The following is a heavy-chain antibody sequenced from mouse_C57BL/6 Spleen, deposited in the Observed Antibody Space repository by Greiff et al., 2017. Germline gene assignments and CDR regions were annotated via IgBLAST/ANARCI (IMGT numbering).Heavy chain of an antibody. CDR1: GYTFTSYT. V-gene: IGHV1-4*01. CDR2: INPSSGYT. Sequence: VQLQQSGAELARPGASVKMSCKASGYTFTSYTMHWVKQRPGQGLEWIGYINPSSGYTKYNQKFKDKATLTADKSSSTAYMQLSSLTSEDSAVYYCARENYGITTVVDWYFDVWGTGTTVTVSS. D-gene: IGHD1-1*01. CDR3: ARENYGITTVVDWYFDV. J-gene: IGHJ1*03.